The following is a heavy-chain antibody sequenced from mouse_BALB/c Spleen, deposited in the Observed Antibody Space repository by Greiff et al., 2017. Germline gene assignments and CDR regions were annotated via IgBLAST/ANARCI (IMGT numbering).Heavy chain of an antibody. CDR1: GFSLTSYG. CDR3: ARDYYYGSSYYFDD. Sequence: VQLQQSGPGLVAPSQSLSITCTVSGFSLTSYGVHWVRQPPGKGLEWLGVIWAGGSTNYNSALMSRLSISKDNSKSQVFLKMNSLQTDDTAMYYCARDYYYGSSYYFDDWGQGTTLTVSS. CDR2: IWAGGST. J-gene: IGHJ2*01. D-gene: IGHD1-1*01. V-gene: IGHV2-9*02.